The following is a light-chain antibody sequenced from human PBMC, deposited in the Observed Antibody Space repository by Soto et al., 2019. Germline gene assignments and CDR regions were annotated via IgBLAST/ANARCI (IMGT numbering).Light chain of an antibody. CDR2: AAS. CDR1: QSISSW. V-gene: IGKV1-5*01. CDR3: QQLNVYPST. J-gene: IGKJ4*01. Sequence: DITMNQSPSTLSASVGDRVTITCRASQSISSWLAWYQQKPGKAPKLLIYAASTLQTGVPSRFSGGGSGTDFTLTITSLQPEDFATYYCQQLNVYPSTFGGGTMVDIK.